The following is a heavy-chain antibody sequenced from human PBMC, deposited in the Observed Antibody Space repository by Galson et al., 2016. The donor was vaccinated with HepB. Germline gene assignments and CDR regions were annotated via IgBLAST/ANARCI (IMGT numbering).Heavy chain of an antibody. CDR1: GYTFTDYW. Sequence: SGAEVKKPGESLKISCETSGYTFTDYWIGWVRQLPGKSLAWMGITYPLESDTRYSTSFHGQVTISADQSTSTAYHQLSSQKDSDTAMYYCETTPYYAPQYYPYYWGPGTLVTVSS. CDR2: TYPLESDT. CDR3: ETTPYYAPQYYPYY. V-gene: IGHV5-51*01. J-gene: IGHJ4*02. D-gene: IGHD2/OR15-2a*01.